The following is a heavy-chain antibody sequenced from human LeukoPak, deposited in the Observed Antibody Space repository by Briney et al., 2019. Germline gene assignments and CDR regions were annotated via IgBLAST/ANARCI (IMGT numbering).Heavy chain of an antibody. D-gene: IGHD6-25*01. V-gene: IGHV3-9*01. CDR1: GFTFDDYA. J-gene: IGHJ5*02. CDR3: AKVGSGGNWFDP. Sequence: GGSLRLSCAASGFTFDDYAMHWVRQAPGKGLEWVSGISWNSGSIGYADSVKGRFTISRDNAKNSLYLQMNSLRAEDTALYYCAKVGSGGNWFDPWGQGTLVTVSS. CDR2: ISWNSGSI.